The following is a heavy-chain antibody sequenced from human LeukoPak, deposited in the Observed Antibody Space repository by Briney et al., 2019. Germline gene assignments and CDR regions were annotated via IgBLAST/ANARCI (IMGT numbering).Heavy chain of an antibody. J-gene: IGHJ4*02. Sequence: KTSETLSLTCAVYGGSFSGYYWSWIRQPPGKGLEWIGEINHSGSTNYNPSLKSRVTISVDTSKNQFSLKLSSVTAADTAVYYCARGLIRGVIINGYWGQGTLVTVSS. D-gene: IGHD3-10*01. CDR3: ARGLIRGVIINGY. CDR1: GGSFSGYY. V-gene: IGHV4-34*01. CDR2: INHSGST.